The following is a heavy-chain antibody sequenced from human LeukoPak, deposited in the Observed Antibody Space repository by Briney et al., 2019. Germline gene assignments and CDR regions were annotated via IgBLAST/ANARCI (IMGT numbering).Heavy chain of an antibody. J-gene: IGHJ4*02. CDR3: ARERGDSSGYYPYYFDY. V-gene: IGHV3-66*01. D-gene: IGHD3-22*01. Sequence: GGPLRLSCAASGFTVSSNYMSWVRQAPGKGLEWVSVIYSGGSTYYADSVKGRFTISRDNSKNTLYLQMNSLRAEDTAVYYCARERGDSSGYYPYYFDYWAREPWSPSPQ. CDR2: IYSGGST. CDR1: GFTVSSNY.